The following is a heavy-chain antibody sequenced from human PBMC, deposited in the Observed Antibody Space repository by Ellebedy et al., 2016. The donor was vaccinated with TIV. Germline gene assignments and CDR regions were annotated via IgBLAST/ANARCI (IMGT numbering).Heavy chain of an antibody. V-gene: IGHV5-51*01. CDR3: AKRGLVGGWYAS. CDR1: GYKFSDYW. Sequence: GESLKISCRTSGYKFSDYWIAWVRQTPGKGLELMAMIYPGDSTTKYSPPFLGQVTASVDGRSTAYLQWNSLKASDTATYYCAKRGLVGGWYASWGQGTPVTVSA. D-gene: IGHD3/OR15-3a*01. CDR2: IYPGDSTT. J-gene: IGHJ5*01.